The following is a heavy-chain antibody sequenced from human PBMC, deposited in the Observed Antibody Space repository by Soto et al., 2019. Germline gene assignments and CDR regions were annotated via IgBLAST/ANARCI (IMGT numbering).Heavy chain of an antibody. CDR1: GFTFSSYG. Sequence: LRLSCAASGFTFSSYGMHWVRQAPGKGLEWEAVIWYDGSNKYYADSVKGRFTISRDNSKNTLYLQMNSLRAEDTAVYYCAREGEYYDFWSGTPRDYYYYYGMDVWGQGTTVTVSS. J-gene: IGHJ6*02. CDR3: AREGEYYDFWSGTPRDYYYYYGMDV. CDR2: IWYDGSNK. D-gene: IGHD3-3*01. V-gene: IGHV3-33*01.